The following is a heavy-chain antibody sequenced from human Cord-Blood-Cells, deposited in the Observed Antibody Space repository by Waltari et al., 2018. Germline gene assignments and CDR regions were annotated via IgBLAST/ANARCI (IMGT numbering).Heavy chain of an antibody. CDR2: IYHSGST. J-gene: IGHJ4*02. CDR3: ARINYDFWSGYYTVGAFDY. Sequence: QVQLQESGPGLVKPSETLSLTCTVSGYSISSGYYWGWIRQPPGKGLEWIGSIYHSGSTYYNPSRKSRVTISVDTSKNQFSLKLSSVTAADTAVYYCARINYDFWSGYYTVGAFDYWGQGTLVTVSS. D-gene: IGHD3-3*01. CDR1: GYSISSGYY. V-gene: IGHV4-38-2*02.